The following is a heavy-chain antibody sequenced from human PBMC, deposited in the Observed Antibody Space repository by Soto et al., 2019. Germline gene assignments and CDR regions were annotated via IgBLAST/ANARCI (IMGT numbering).Heavy chain of an antibody. CDR3: ARSITMVRGVTYNWFDP. V-gene: IGHV2-5*01. D-gene: IGHD3-10*01. Sequence: SGPTLVNPTQTLTLTCTFSGFSLSTSGVGVGWIRQPPGKALEWLALIYWNDDKRYSPSLKSRLTITKDTSKNKVVLTMTNMDPVDTATYYCARSITMVRGVTYNWFDPWGQGTLVTVSS. J-gene: IGHJ5*02. CDR2: IYWNDDK. CDR1: GFSLSTSGVG.